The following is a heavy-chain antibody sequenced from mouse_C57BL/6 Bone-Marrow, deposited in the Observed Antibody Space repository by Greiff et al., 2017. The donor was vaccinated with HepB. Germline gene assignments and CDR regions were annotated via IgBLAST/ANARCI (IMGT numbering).Heavy chain of an antibody. CDR3: ARLPYSSGYGYAMDY. J-gene: IGHJ4*01. D-gene: IGHD3-2*02. Sequence: VKLMESGAELVKPGASVKLSCKASGYTFTEYTIHWVKQSPGQGLEWIGWFYPGSGSIKYNEKFKDKATLTADKSSSTDYMELSRLTSEDSAVYFCARLPYSSGYGYAMDYWGQGTSITVSS. V-gene: IGHV1-62-2*01. CDR1: GYTFTEYT. CDR2: FYPGSGSI.